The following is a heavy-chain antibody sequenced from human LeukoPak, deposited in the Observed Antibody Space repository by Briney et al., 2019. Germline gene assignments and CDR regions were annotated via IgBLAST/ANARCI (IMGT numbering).Heavy chain of an antibody. V-gene: IGHV4-4*02. CDR2: VSLSGLT. J-gene: IGHJ4*02. D-gene: IGHD4-17*01. CDR3: TREPDTVTGGV. Sequence: SGTLSLTCGVSGGSITSTNWWSWVRPPPGQGLEWIGEVSLSGLTNYNPSLSSRVIMALDTSKNHLSLHLTSVTAADTAVYYCTREPDTVTGGVWGQGTRVTVSS. CDR1: GGSITSTNW.